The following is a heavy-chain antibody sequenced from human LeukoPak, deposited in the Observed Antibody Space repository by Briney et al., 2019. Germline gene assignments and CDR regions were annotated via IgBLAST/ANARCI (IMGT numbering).Heavy chain of an antibody. CDR2: FYNSGSS. CDR3: TRGAGWLIDY. V-gene: IGHV4-59*01. Sequence: SETLALTCTVSGGSISDYYRGWIRQPPGKGLEWIGYFYNSGSSTYNPSLKSRVTISVDTSKEQFSLKVNSVTAADTAVYYCTRGAGWLIDYWGQGILVTVSS. CDR1: GGSISDYY. D-gene: IGHD3-16*01. J-gene: IGHJ4*02.